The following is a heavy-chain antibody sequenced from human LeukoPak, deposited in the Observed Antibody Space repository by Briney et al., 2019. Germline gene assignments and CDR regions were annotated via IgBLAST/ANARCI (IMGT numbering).Heavy chain of an antibody. CDR1: GFTFSSYA. V-gene: IGHV3-23*01. CDR3: AKDPRVATIEIFDY. D-gene: IGHD5-12*01. Sequence: PGVSLRLSCAASGFTFSSYAMSWVRQAPGKGLEWVSSISGGGGVTYYADSVKGRFTISRDNSKNTLYLQMNSLRAEDTAVYHCAKDPRVATIEIFDYWGQGTLVTVSS. J-gene: IGHJ4*02. CDR2: ISGGGGVT.